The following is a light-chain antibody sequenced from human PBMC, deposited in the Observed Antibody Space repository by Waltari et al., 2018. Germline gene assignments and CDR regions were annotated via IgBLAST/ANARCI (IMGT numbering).Light chain of an antibody. CDR1: QSVGWS. Sequence: SCRASQSVGWSLAWYQQKPGRAPRRLIYGASSRATGIPDRFSASGSGTDFSLSISGLEPEDFAVYYCQHYVRLPVTFGRGTKVEIK. V-gene: IGKV3-20*01. CDR3: QHYVRLPVT. CDR2: GAS. J-gene: IGKJ1*01.